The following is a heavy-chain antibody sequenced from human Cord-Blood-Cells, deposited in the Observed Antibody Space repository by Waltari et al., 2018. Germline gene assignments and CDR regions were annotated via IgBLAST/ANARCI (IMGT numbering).Heavy chain of an antibody. CDR2: IIPILGIA. CDR1: GGTFSSYA. D-gene: IGHD7-27*01. Sequence: QVQLVQSGAEVKKPGSSVKVSCKASGGTFSSYAISWVRQAPGQGLEWMGRIIPILGIANYAQKFQGRVTITADKSTSTAYMELSSLRSEDTAVYYCARDHSDELGTERAFDIWGQGTMVTVSS. CDR3: ARDHSDELGTERAFDI. J-gene: IGHJ3*02. V-gene: IGHV1-69*09.